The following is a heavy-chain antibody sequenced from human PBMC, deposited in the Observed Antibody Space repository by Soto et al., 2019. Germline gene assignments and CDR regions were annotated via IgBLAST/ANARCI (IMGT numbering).Heavy chain of an antibody. J-gene: IGHJ4*02. V-gene: IGHV4-59*01. CDR3: ARVKLFGESGFDN. D-gene: IGHD3-10*02. CDR2: IYSTGYT. CDR1: GGSISSYY. Sequence: QVQLQESGPGLVKPSETLSLTCTVSGGSISSYYWSWIRHPPGKGLEWIGYIYSTGYTNYNPSLKSRLTISVDTSKNQFSLNVSSVIAADTAVYYCARVKLFGESGFDNWGQGTLVTVSS.